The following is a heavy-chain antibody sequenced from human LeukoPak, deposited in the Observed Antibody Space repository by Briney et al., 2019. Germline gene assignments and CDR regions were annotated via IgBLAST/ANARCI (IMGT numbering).Heavy chain of an antibody. CDR3: AKAWALYGDIDFDY. D-gene: IGHD4-17*01. J-gene: IGHJ4*02. Sequence: GESLKISCAASGFTFSSYAMSWVRQAPGKGLEWVSAISGSGGSTYYADSVKGRFTISRDNSKNTLYLQMNSLRAEDTAVYYCAKAWALYGDIDFDYWGQGTLVTVSS. V-gene: IGHV3-23*01. CDR2: ISGSGGST. CDR1: GFTFSSYA.